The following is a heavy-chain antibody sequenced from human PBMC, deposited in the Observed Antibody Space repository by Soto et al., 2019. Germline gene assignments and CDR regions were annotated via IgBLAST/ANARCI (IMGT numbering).Heavy chain of an antibody. J-gene: IGHJ4*02. V-gene: IGHV4-30-4*01. CDR3: AREDSGYPNAFDY. D-gene: IGHD5-12*01. CDR1: CGSIISGDYY. Sequence: SETLSLTCTFSCGSIISGDYYWSWIRQPPGKGLEWIGYIYYSGSTYYNPSLKSRVTISVDTSKNQFSLKLSSVTAADTAVYYCAREDSGYPNAFDYWGQGTLVTVSS. CDR2: IYYSGST.